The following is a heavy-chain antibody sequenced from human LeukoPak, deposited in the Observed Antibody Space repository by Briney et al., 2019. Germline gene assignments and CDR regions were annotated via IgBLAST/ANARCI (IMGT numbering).Heavy chain of an antibody. CDR3: AKVSEMATITGAFDI. CDR2: IRYDGSNK. V-gene: IGHV3-30*02. Sequence: GSLRLSCAASGFTSSSYGMHWVRQAPGRGLEWVAFIRYDGSNKYYADSVKGRFTISRDNSKSTLYLQMNSLRAEDTAVYYCAKVSEMATITGAFDIWGQGTMVTVSS. J-gene: IGHJ3*02. D-gene: IGHD5-24*01. CDR1: GFTSSSYG.